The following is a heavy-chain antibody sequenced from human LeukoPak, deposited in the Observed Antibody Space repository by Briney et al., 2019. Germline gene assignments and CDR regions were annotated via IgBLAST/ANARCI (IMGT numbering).Heavy chain of an antibody. CDR2: IYYSGST. CDR1: DGSISSSSYY. D-gene: IGHD6-19*01. Sequence: PSETLSLTCTVSDGSISSSSYYWGWIRQPPGKGLEWIGSIYYSGSTYYNPSLKSRVTISVDTSKNQFSLRLSSVTAADTAVYYWAKRGSGWDRDPDYWGQGALVTVSS. J-gene: IGHJ4*02. V-gene: IGHV4-39*07. CDR3: AKRGSGWDRDPDY.